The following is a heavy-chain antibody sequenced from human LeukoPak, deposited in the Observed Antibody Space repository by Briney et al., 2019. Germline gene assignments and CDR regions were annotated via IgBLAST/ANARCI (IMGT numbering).Heavy chain of an antibody. D-gene: IGHD6-19*01. CDR1: GDSISSSNCY. J-gene: IGHJ4*02. Sequence: PSETLSLTCTVSGDSISSSNCYWGWIRQPPGKGLEWIGEINHSGSTNYNPSLKSRVTISVDTSKNQFSLKLSSVTAADTAVYYCARHLQWLEYYFDYWGQGTLVTVSS. V-gene: IGHV4-39*01. CDR2: INHSGST. CDR3: ARHLQWLEYYFDY.